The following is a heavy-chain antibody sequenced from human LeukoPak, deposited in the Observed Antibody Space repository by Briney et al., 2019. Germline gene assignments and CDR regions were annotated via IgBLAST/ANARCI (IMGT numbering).Heavy chain of an antibody. V-gene: IGHV3-30*04. D-gene: IGHD3-22*01. Sequence: RGSLRLSCAASGFTFSSYAMHWVRQAPGKGLEWVAVISYDGSNKYYADSVKGRFTISRDNSKNTLYLQMNSLRAEDTAVYYCARGGRYYDSSGYHFDAFDIWGQGTMVTVSS. CDR2: ISYDGSNK. CDR3: ARGGRYYDSSGYHFDAFDI. CDR1: GFTFSSYA. J-gene: IGHJ3*02.